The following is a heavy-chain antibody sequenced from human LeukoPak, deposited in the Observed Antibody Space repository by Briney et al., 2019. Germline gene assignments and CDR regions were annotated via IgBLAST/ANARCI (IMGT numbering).Heavy chain of an antibody. CDR3: ARGYDFWSGYEAFDN. CDR2: IYYSGST. V-gene: IGHV4-59*01. D-gene: IGHD3-3*01. CDR1: GGSISSYY. Sequence: PSETLSLTCTVSGGSISSYYWSWVRQPPGKGLEWIGYIYYSGSTNYNPSLKSRVTISVDTSKNQFSLKLSSVTAADTAVYYCARGYDFWSGYEAFDNWGQGTMVTVSS. J-gene: IGHJ3*02.